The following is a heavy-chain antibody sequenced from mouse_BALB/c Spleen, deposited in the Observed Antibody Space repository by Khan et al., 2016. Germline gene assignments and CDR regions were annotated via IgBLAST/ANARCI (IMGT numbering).Heavy chain of an antibody. D-gene: IGHD1-1*02. CDR2: IITETGEP. J-gene: IGHJ3*01. V-gene: IGHV9-2-1*01. CDR3: AAPLVLWSFAY. CDR1: GYTFTDYS. Sequence: QIQVVQSGPELKKPGETVKISCKASGYTFTDYSMHWGKQAPGKGLMWWGWIITETGEPTYADDFKGRFAFSLETSASPAYLQINNLKNEDTATYFCAAPLVLWSFAYWGQGTMVTVSA.